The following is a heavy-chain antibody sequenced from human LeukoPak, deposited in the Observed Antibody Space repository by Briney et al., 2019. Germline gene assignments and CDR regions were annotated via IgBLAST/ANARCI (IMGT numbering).Heavy chain of an antibody. Sequence: GGSLRLSCAASGFTFSSYAMSWVRQAPGKGLEWVSAISGSGGSTYYADSVRGRFTISRDNSKNTLYLQMNSLRAEDTAVYYCAKDRVTMIVGDYFDYWGQGTLVTVSS. V-gene: IGHV3-23*01. CDR2: ISGSGGST. D-gene: IGHD3-22*01. CDR1: GFTFSSYA. CDR3: AKDRVTMIVGDYFDY. J-gene: IGHJ4*02.